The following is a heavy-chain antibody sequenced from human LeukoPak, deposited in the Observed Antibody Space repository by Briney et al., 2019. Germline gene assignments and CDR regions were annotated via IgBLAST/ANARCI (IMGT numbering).Heavy chain of an antibody. D-gene: IGHD3-16*01. CDR3: ARGGIQEYYFDY. Sequence: ASVKLSRKASGGTFSSYAISWVRQAPGQGLEWMGRIIPIFGTANYAQTFQGRVTITADKSTSTAYMELSSLRSEDTAVYYCARGGIQEYYFDYWGQGTLVTVSS. CDR1: GGTFSSYA. CDR2: IIPIFGTA. J-gene: IGHJ4*02. V-gene: IGHV1-69*06.